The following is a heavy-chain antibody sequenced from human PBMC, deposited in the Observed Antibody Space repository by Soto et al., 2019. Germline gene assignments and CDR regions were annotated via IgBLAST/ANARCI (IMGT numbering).Heavy chain of an antibody. CDR1: GFTFSSYA. CDR2: ISGSGGST. CDR3: AKDLAIAVVVTSFDY. J-gene: IGHJ4*02. D-gene: IGHD3-22*01. V-gene: IGHV3-23*01. Sequence: EVQLLESGGGLVQPGGSLRLSCAASGFTFSSYAMSWVRQAPGKGLEWVSAISGSGGSTYYADSVKGRFTISRDTSKNTLYLQMNSLRAEDTAVYYCAKDLAIAVVVTSFDYWGQGTLVTVSS.